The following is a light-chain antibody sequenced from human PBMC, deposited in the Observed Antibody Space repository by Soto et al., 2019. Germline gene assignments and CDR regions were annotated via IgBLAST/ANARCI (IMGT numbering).Light chain of an antibody. CDR3: MQGTHWPRT. Sequence: DVVMTQSPVSLPVTLGQPASISCGASQSLVYSDGNTYLNWFQQRPGQSPRRLIYKVSNRDSGVPDRLSGSGSGTDFTLKISRVEAEDVGVYYCMQGTHWPRTFGQGTKLEIK. V-gene: IGKV2-30*01. CDR2: KVS. CDR1: QSLVYSDGNTY. J-gene: IGKJ2*01.